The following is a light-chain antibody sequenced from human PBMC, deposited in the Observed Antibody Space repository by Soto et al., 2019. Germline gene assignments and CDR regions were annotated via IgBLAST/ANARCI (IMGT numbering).Light chain of an antibody. J-gene: IGLJ2*01. Sequence: QSALTQPASVSGSPGQSITISCTGTSSDVGNYNLVSWYQQYPGKAPKLIIDDVSKRPSGISNRFSGSKSGNTASLTVSGLQAEDEADYYCFSYAGTSMLFGGGTKLTVL. CDR3: FSYAGTSML. CDR2: DVS. V-gene: IGLV2-23*02. CDR1: SSDVGNYNL.